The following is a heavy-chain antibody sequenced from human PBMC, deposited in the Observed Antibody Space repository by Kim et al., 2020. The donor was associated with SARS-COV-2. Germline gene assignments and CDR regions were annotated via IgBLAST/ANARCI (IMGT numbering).Heavy chain of an antibody. D-gene: IGHD6-19*01. V-gene: IGHV4-59*01. Sequence: SETLSLTCTVSGGSFTGDYWSWIRQPPGKGLEWIGYISYSGNTNYNPSLKSRVTISVDTSKNQFSLKLSSVTAADTAVYYCAREPVAVAGAGYFDYWGQGTLVTVPS. CDR3: AREPVAVAGAGYFDY. CDR1: GGSFTGDY. CDR2: ISYSGNT. J-gene: IGHJ4*02.